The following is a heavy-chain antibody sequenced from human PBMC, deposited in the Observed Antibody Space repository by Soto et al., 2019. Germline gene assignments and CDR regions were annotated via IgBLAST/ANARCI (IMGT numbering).Heavy chain of an antibody. CDR3: AKEDRWELLSRAPYTDY. CDR1: GFTFSSYA. J-gene: IGHJ4*02. D-gene: IGHD1-26*01. CDR2: ISGSGGST. V-gene: IGHV3-23*01. Sequence: GASVKVSCAASGFTFSSYAMSWVRQAPGKGLEWVSAISGSGGSTYYADSVKGRFTISRDNSKNTLYLQMNSLRAEDTAVYYCAKEDRWELLSRAPYTDYWGQGTLVTVSS.